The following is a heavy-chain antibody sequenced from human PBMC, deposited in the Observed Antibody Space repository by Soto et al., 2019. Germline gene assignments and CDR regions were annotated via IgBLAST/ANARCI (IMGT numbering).Heavy chain of an antibody. CDR3: ARDAPEVITFGGVIVSLDAFDI. J-gene: IGHJ3*02. CDR1: GGSISSSSYY. D-gene: IGHD3-16*02. V-gene: IGHV4-61*01. CDR2: IYYSGST. Sequence: SETLSLTYTVSGGSISSSSYYWGWIRQPPGKGLEWIGYIYYSGSTNYNPSLKSRVTISVDTSKNQFSLKLSSVTAADTAVYYCARDAPEVITFGGVIVSLDAFDIWGQGTMVTV.